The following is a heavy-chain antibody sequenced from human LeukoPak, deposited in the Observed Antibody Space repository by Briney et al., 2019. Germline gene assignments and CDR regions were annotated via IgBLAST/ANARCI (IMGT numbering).Heavy chain of an antibody. V-gene: IGHV1-8*01. Sequence: ASVKVSCKASGYTFTSYDVNWVRQATGQGLEWMGWMNPNSGNTGYAQKLQGRVTMTRNTSISTAYMELSSLRSEDTAVYYCARGKLVSSSWYPPHYYYMDVWGKGTTVTVSS. J-gene: IGHJ6*03. CDR3: ARGKLVSSSWYPPHYYYMDV. CDR2: MNPNSGNT. CDR1: GYTFTSYD. D-gene: IGHD6-13*01.